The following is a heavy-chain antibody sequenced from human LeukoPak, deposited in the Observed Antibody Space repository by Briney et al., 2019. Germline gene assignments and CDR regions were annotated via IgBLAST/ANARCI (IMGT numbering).Heavy chain of an antibody. D-gene: IGHD2-2*01. J-gene: IGHJ4*02. Sequence: GGSLRLSCAASGFTFSDYYMSWIRQAPGKGLEWVSYISSSGSTIYYADSVKGRFTISRDNAKSALYLQMNSLRAEDTAVYYCARDLVVVPAAIDYWGQGTLVTVSS. CDR1: GFTFSDYY. CDR2: ISSSGSTI. V-gene: IGHV3-11*01. CDR3: ARDLVVVPAAIDY.